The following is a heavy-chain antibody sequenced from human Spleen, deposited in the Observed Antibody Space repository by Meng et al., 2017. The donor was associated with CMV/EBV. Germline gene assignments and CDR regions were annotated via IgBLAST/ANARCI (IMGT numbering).Heavy chain of an antibody. Sequence: SETLSLTCAVYGGSFSGYYWSWIRQPPGKGLEWIGEIIHSGSTNYNPSLKSRVTISVDTSKNQFSLKLSSVTAADTAVYYCARGRYSSSFLSHWGQGTLVTVSS. D-gene: IGHD6-13*01. V-gene: IGHV4-34*01. CDR2: IIHSGST. CDR3: ARGRYSSSFLSH. CDR1: GGSFSGYY. J-gene: IGHJ4*02.